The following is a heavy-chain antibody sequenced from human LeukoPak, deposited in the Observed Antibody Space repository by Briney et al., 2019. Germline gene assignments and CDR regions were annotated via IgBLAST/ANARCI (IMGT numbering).Heavy chain of an antibody. V-gene: IGHV4-61*05. Sequence: SETLSLTCTVSGVSISSSNSYWGWIRQPPGKGLEWIGRIYTSGSTNYNPSLKSRVTISVDTSKNQFSLKLSSVTAADTAVYYCAREAEDYDILTGYYPAAFDIWGQGTMVTVSS. D-gene: IGHD3-9*01. CDR3: AREAEDYDILTGYYPAAFDI. CDR2: IYTSGST. J-gene: IGHJ3*02. CDR1: GVSISSSNSY.